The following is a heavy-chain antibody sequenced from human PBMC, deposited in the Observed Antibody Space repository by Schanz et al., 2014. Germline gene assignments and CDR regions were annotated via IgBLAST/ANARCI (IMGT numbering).Heavy chain of an antibody. Sequence: QVQLVESGGGVVQPGRSLRLSCAAAGFTFSSYGMHWVRQAPGKGLEWVAAMSYDGSIKYYGDSVKGRFTISRDNSNNTLYLHMITLRSEDTAVYYCAKDATHIDIVLVPTAIDSWGQGALVTVSS. CDR2: MSYDGSIK. D-gene: IGHD2-2*01. J-gene: IGHJ4*02. CDR3: AKDATHIDIVLVPTAIDS. CDR1: GFTFSSYG. V-gene: IGHV3-30*18.